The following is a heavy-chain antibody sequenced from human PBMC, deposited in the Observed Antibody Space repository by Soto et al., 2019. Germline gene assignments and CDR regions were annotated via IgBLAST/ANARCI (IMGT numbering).Heavy chain of an antibody. CDR1: GFTFSSYG. Sequence: PGGSLRLSCAASGFTFSSYGMHWVRQAPGKGLEWVAVIWYDGSNKYYADSVKGRFTISRDNSKNTLYLQMNSLRAEDTAVYYCARGLMVVAGTETDYYYYGMDVWGQGTTVTVSS. V-gene: IGHV3-33*01. CDR3: ARGLMVVAGTETDYYYYGMDV. CDR2: IWYDGSNK. J-gene: IGHJ6*02. D-gene: IGHD6-19*01.